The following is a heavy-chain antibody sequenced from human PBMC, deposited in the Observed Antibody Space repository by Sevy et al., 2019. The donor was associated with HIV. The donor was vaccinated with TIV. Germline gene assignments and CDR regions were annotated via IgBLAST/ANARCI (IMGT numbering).Heavy chain of an antibody. CDR1: GFTFSSYA. CDR2: ISGSGGST. V-gene: IGHV3-23*01. D-gene: IGHD1-7*01. J-gene: IGHJ3*02. CDR3: AKDPTISITGTPGAFDI. Sequence: GGSLRLSCAASGFTFSSYAMSWVRQAPGEGLEWVSAISGSGGSTYYADSVKGRFTISRDNSKNTLYLQMNSLRAEDTAVYYCAKDPTISITGTPGAFDIWGQGTMVTVSS.